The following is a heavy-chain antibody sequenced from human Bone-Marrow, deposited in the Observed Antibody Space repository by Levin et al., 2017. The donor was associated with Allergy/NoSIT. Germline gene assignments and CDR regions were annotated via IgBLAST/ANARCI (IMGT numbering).Heavy chain of an antibody. CDR2: ISVTGTT. CDR3: ARDPVEYSSLTEVMDV. CDR1: GFTFRSHA. D-gene: IGHD3-22*01. Sequence: TGGSLRLSCAASGFTFRSHAMSWVRQAPGKGLEWVSAISVTGTTYYADSVKGRFTISRDNSRNTLYLQLSSLRVDDTALYYCARDPVEYSSLTEVMDVWGQGTTVTVSS. V-gene: IGHV3-23*01. J-gene: IGHJ6*02.